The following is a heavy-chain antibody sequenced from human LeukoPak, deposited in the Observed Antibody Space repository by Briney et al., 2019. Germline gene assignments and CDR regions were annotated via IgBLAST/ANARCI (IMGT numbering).Heavy chain of an antibody. CDR2: INHSGIT. D-gene: IGHD3-16*02. Sequence: SETLSLTCDVYGGSFSGYYWSWIRQPPGKGLEWIGEINHSGITNYNPSLKSRVTISVDTSKNQFSLKLSSVTAADTAVYYCARGRRDYIWGSYRYIYYFDYWGQGTLVTVSS. V-gene: IGHV4-34*01. J-gene: IGHJ4*02. CDR3: ARGRRDYIWGSYRYIYYFDY. CDR1: GGSFSGYY.